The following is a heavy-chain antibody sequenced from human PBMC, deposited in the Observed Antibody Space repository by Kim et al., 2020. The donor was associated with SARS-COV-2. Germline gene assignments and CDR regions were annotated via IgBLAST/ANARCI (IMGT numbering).Heavy chain of an antibody. D-gene: IGHD6-13*01. V-gene: IGHV1-2*02. CDR3: ARDFIVAQRYYYYGMDV. CDR2: INPNSGGT. J-gene: IGHJ6*02. Sequence: ASVKVSCKASGYTFTGYYMHWVRQAPGQGLEWMGWINPNSGGTNYAQKFQGRVTMTRDTSISTAYMELSRLRSDDTAVYYCARDFIVAQRYYYYGMDVWGQGTTVTVSS. CDR1: GYTFTGYY.